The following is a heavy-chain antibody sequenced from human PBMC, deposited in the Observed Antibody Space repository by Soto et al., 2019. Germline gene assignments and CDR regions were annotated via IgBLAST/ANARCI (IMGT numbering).Heavy chain of an antibody. CDR2: ISYDGSNK. V-gene: IGHV3-30*18. CDR1: GFTFSSYG. J-gene: IGHJ4*02. CDR3: AKRPWYYDISGWVDY. D-gene: IGHD3-22*01. Sequence: GGSLRLSCAASGFTFSSYGMHWVRQAPGKGLEWVAVISYDGSNKYYADSVKGRFTISRDNSTNTLYLQMNSLRAEKTAVYYCAKRPWYYDISGWVDYWGQGTLVTDSS.